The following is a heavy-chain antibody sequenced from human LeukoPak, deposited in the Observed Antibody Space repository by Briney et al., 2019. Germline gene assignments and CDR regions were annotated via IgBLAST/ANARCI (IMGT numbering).Heavy chain of an antibody. D-gene: IGHD3-22*01. V-gene: IGHV3-64*01. J-gene: IGHJ4*02. CDR1: GFTFSSYA. CDR2: ISSNGGST. Sequence: GGSLRLSCAASGFTFSSYAMHWVRQAPGKGLEYVSAISSNGGSTYYANSVKGRFTISRDNSKNTLYLQMGSLRAEDMAVYYCARGEAPYYYDSSGYYLDYWGQGTLVTVSS. CDR3: ARGEAPYYYDSSGYYLDY.